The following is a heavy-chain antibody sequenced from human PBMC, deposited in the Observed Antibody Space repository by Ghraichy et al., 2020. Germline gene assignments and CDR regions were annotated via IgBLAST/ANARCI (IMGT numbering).Heavy chain of an antibody. Sequence: GGSLRLSCATSGFTFSTYTMGWVRQAPGKGLEWVSSMSSSSGSIFYADSVKGRFTISRDNAKNSLYLQMNSLRDEDTAVYFCGRKDFFNSGTYYIPFFDSWGQGTLVTVSS. CDR1: GFTFSTYT. D-gene: IGHD3-10*01. J-gene: IGHJ4*02. V-gene: IGHV3-48*02. CDR3: GRKDFFNSGTYYIPFFDS. CDR2: MSSSSGSI.